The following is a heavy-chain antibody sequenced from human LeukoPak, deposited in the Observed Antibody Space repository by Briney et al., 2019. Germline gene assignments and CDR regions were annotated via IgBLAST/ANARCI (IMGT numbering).Heavy chain of an antibody. CDR1: GFTFSSYA. Sequence: GGSLRLSCAASGFTFSSYAMHWVRQAPGKGLEWVAVISYDGSNKYYADSVKGRFTISRDNSKNTLYLQMNSLRAEDTAVYYCARGPDSSSWAYYYYYGMDVWGQGTTVTVSS. J-gene: IGHJ6*02. CDR3: ARGPDSSSWAYYYYYGMDV. V-gene: IGHV3-30-3*01. D-gene: IGHD6-13*01. CDR2: ISYDGSNK.